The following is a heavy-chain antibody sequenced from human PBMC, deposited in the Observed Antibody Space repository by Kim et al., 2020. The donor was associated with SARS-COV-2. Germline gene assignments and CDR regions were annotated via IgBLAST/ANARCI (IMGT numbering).Heavy chain of an antibody. D-gene: IGHD6-13*01. V-gene: IGHV3-30-3*01. CDR2: ISYDGSNK. CDR1: GFTFSSYA. J-gene: IGHJ3*02. CDR3: AREGFSSSWYSGGAFDI. Sequence: GGSLRLSCAASGFTFSSYAMHWVRQAPGKGLEWVAVISYDGSNKYYADSVKGRFTISRDNSKNTLYLQMNSLRAEDTAVYYCAREGFSSSWYSGGAFDIWGQGTMVTVSS.